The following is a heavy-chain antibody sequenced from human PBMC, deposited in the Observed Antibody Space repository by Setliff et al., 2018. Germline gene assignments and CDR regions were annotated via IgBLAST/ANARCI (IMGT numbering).Heavy chain of an antibody. CDR1: GYTFTSYD. D-gene: IGHD3-3*01. CDR3: ARGRERDYNFWSGYYTYYYYGMDV. CDR2: MNPNSGNA. J-gene: IGHJ6*02. Sequence: ASVKVSCKASGYTFTSYDINWVRQATGQGLEWMGWMNPNSGNAGYAQKFQGRVTMTRNTSISTAYMELSSLRSEDTAVYYCARGRERDYNFWSGYYTYYYYGMDVWGQGTTVTVSS. V-gene: IGHV1-8*02.